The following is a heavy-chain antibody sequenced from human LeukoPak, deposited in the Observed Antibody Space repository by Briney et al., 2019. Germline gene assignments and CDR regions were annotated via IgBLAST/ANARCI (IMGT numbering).Heavy chain of an antibody. D-gene: IGHD3-16*01. V-gene: IGHV3-7*03. CDR3: ARGGGLDV. CDR1: GFTISSYW. J-gene: IGHJ6*02. CDR2: INHNGNVN. Sequence: GGSLRLSCAASGFTISSYWMNWARQAPGKGLEWVASINHNGNVNYYVDSVKGRFTISRDNAKNSLYLQMSNLRAEDTAVYFCARGGGLDVWGQGATVTVSS.